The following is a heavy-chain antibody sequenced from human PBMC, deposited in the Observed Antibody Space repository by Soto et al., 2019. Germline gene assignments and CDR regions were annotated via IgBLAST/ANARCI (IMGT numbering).Heavy chain of an antibody. Sequence: PSETLSLTCAVSGGSISSINWWSWVRQPPGKGLEWIGEIYHSGSTNYNPSLKSRVTISVDKSKNQFSLKLSSVIAADTAVYYCARGSGSYYYGMDVWGQGTTVTVSS. V-gene: IGHV4-4*02. CDR2: IYHSGST. CDR1: GGSISSINW. J-gene: IGHJ6*02. CDR3: ARGSGSYYYGMDV. D-gene: IGHD1-26*01.